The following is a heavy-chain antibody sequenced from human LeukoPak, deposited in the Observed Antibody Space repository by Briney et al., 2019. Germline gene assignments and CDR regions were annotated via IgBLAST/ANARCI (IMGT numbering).Heavy chain of an antibody. D-gene: IGHD3-16*01. Sequence: SVKVSCKASGGTFSSYAISWVRQAPGQGLEWMGGIIPIFGIANYAQKFQGRVTITADKSTSTAYMELSSLRSEDTAVYYCASLGGFGGVYQDRDYWGQGTLVTVSS. CDR1: GGTFSSYA. J-gene: IGHJ4*02. CDR2: IIPIFGIA. CDR3: ASLGGFGGVYQDRDY. V-gene: IGHV1-69*10.